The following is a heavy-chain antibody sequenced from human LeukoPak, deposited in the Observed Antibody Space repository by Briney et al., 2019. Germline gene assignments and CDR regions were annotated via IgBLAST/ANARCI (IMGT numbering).Heavy chain of an antibody. CDR3: ARKSSGYTYYGMDV. J-gene: IGHJ6*02. Sequence: ASVKVSCKASGYTFTSYGISWVRQAPGQGLEWMGWISAYNGNTNYAQKLQGRVTMTTDTSTSTAYMELRSLRSDDTAVYYCARKSSGYTYYGMDVWGQGTTVTVSS. CDR1: GYTFTSYG. D-gene: IGHD3-22*01. CDR2: ISAYNGNT. V-gene: IGHV1-18*04.